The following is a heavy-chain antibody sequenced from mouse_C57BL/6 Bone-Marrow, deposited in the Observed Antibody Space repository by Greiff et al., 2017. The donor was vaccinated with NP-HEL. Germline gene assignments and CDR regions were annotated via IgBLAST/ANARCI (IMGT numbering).Heavy chain of an antibody. CDR3: ARRGIYYGYYFDY. J-gene: IGHJ2*01. D-gene: IGHD2-1*01. CDR1: GFTFSSYG. CDR2: ISSGGSYT. Sequence: EVKVVESGGDLVKPGGSLKLSCAASGFTFSSYGMSWVRQTPDKRLEWVATISSGGSYTYYPDSVKGRFTISRDNAKNTLYLQMSSLKSEDTAMYYCARRGIYYGYYFDYWGQGTTLTVSS. V-gene: IGHV5-6*02.